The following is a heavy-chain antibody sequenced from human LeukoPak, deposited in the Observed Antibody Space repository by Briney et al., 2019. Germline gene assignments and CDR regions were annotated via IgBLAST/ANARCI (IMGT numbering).Heavy chain of an antibody. CDR3: ARGPVSLYYYDSSGYGDY. D-gene: IGHD3-22*01. Sequence: GGSLRLSCAASGFTFSDYYMSWIRQAPGKGLEWVSYISSGGSTIYYADSVKGRFTISRDNAKNSLYLQMNSLRAEDTAVYYCARGPVSLYYYDSSGYGDYWGQGTLVTVSS. J-gene: IGHJ4*02. CDR1: GFTFSDYY. CDR2: ISSGGSTI. V-gene: IGHV3-11*01.